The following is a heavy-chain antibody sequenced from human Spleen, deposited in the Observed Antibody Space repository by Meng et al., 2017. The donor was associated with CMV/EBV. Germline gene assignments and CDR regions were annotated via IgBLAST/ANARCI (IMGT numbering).Heavy chain of an antibody. CDR1: GFSFSSYW. CDR2: VKTDGSGI. V-gene: IGHV3-74*01. CDR3: AKDQQSPFSYYFYGMDV. J-gene: IGHJ6*02. D-gene: IGHD1/OR15-1a*01. Sequence: GESLKISCVASGFSFSSYWMVWVRQVPGKGLVWVSRVKTDGSGISYGDSVKGRFTISRDNSKNTVHLQMNSLRAEDTAVYYCAKDQQSPFSYYFYGMDVWGQGTTVTVSS.